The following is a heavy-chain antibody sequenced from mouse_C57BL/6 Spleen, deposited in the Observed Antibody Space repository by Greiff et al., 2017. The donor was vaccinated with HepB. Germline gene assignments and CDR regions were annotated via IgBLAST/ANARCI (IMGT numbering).Heavy chain of an antibody. CDR3: ARSTMVTPFDY. J-gene: IGHJ2*01. D-gene: IGHD2-2*01. CDR2: IYPSDSET. Sequence: VQLQQPGAELVRPGSSVKLSCKASGYTFTSYWMDWVKQRPGQGLEWIGNIYPSDSETHYNQKFKDKATLTVDKSSSTAYMQLSSLTSEDSAVYYCARSTMVTPFDYWGQGTTLTVSS. V-gene: IGHV1-61*01. CDR1: GYTFTSYW.